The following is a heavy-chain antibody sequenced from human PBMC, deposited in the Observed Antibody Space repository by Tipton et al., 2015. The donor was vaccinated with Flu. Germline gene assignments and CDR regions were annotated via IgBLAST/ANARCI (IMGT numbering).Heavy chain of an antibody. Sequence: TLSLTCAVYGGSFSGYYWSWFRQHPAKGLEWIGEINHSGSTNYNPSLKSRVTISVDTSKNQFSLMLSSVTAADTAVYYCARGLYGSGGYHRRYLDSWCQGTLVNVSS. J-gene: IGHJ4*02. CDR1: GGSFSGYY. CDR3: ARGLYGSGGYHRRYLDS. CDR2: INHSGST. D-gene: IGHD3-10*01. V-gene: IGHV4-34*01.